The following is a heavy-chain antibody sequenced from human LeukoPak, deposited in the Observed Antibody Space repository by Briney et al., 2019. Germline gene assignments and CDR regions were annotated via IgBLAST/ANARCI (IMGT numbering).Heavy chain of an antibody. V-gene: IGHV3-13*01. J-gene: IGHJ4*02. D-gene: IGHD3-22*01. Sequence: GGSLRLSCAASGFTFSSYDMHWVRHATGKGLEWVSCIYTAGDTYYPGSVKGRFTISRENAKNTLYLQMNSLRAGDTAVYYCARVSSSGYYEYWGQGTLVTVSS. CDR3: ARVSSSGYYEY. CDR2: IYTAGDT. CDR1: GFTFSSYD.